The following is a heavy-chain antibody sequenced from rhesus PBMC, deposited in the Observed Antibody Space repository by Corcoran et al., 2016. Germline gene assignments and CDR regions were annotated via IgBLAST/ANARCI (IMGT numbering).Heavy chain of an antibody. D-gene: IGHD6-31*01. CDR3: ARESAAAGKVFDY. J-gene: IGHJ4*01. CDR2: IYISSGNP. Sequence: QVKLQESGPGLVKPLETLSLTCAVSGGSISGGYYYWSWIRQPPGKGLEGIGGIYISSGNPYSNPSLKSRVTISKDTSKNQFSLKLSAVTAADTAVYYCARESAAAGKVFDYWGQGVLVTVSS. V-gene: IGHV4S12*01. CDR1: GGSISGGYYY.